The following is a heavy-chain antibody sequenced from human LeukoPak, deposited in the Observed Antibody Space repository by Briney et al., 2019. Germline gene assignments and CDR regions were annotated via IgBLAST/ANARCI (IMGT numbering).Heavy chain of an antibody. CDR1: GFTFSSYA. V-gene: IGHV3-23*03. J-gene: IGHJ4*02. CDR2: IYSGGST. Sequence: GGSLRLSCAASGFTFSSYAMSWVRQAPGKGLEWVSVIYSGGSTYYADSVKGRFTISRDNGKNSLYLQMSSLRAEDTAVYYCARGVYYFDYWGQGSLVTVSS. CDR3: ARGVYYFDY.